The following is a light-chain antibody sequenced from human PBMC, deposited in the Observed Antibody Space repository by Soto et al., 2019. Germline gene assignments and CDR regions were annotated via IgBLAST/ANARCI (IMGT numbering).Light chain of an antibody. CDR2: DAS. CDR1: QSVSSY. J-gene: IGKJ4*01. V-gene: IGKV3-11*01. Sequence: EIVLTQSPATLSLSPGQRATLSCRASQSVSSYLAWYQQRPGQAPRLLIYDASNRATGIPARFSGSGSGTDFTLTIASLEPEDFAVYYCQQRSTWPTFGGGTKVDI. CDR3: QQRSTWPT.